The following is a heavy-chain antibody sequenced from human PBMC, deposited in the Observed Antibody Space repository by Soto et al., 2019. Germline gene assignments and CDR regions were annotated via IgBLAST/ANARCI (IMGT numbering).Heavy chain of an antibody. CDR1: GFTFSNYD. CDR2: ISSSGGII. V-gene: IGHV3-48*03. D-gene: IGHD3-10*01. J-gene: IGHJ6*02. Sequence: PGGSLRLPCAPSGFTFSNYDINWVRQAPGKGPEWISHISSSGGIIYYAYSVKGRYNISRDNAKNSLYLQMNSLRDEDTDVYYCAREGSVSSSDYYAYYYGMDVWGQGTTATVSS. CDR3: AREGSVSSSDYYAYYYGMDV.